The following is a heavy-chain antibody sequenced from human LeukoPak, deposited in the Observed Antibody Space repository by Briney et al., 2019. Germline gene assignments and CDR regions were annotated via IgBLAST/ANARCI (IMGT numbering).Heavy chain of an antibody. Sequence: PGGSLRLSCAASGFSISDHFMSWVRQAPGKAPEWVSYITPEKTVHYLDSVKGRFTISRDNAKNSLYLQMNSLRAEDTAVYYCARVLGGYDTLYDYWGQGTLVTVSS. CDR2: ITPEKTV. J-gene: IGHJ4*02. CDR1: GFSISDHF. V-gene: IGHV3-11*01. D-gene: IGHD5-12*01. CDR3: ARVLGGYDTLYDY.